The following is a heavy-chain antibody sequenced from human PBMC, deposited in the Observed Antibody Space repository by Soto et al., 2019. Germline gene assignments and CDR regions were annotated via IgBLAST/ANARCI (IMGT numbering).Heavy chain of an antibody. Sequence: ETLSHTCAFYGLYFSGYYWILLRPHPGKGLEWIGEINHSGSTNYNPSLKSRVTISVDTSKNQFSLKLSSVTAADTAVYYCARGRRKVGATPNFDYWGQGTLVTVSS. CDR1: GLYFSGYY. CDR2: INHSGST. D-gene: IGHD1-26*01. J-gene: IGHJ4*02. V-gene: IGHV4-34*01. CDR3: ARGRRKVGATPNFDY.